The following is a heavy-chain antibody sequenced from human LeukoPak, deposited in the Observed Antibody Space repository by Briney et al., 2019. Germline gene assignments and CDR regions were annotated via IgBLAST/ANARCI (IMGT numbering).Heavy chain of an antibody. Sequence: GGSLRLSCAASGFTFSSYGMHWVRQAPGKGLEWVAVIWYDGSNKYYADSVKGRFTISRDNSKNTLYLQMNSLRAEDTAVYCCAKGSHYYDSSGYYILDYWGQGTLVTVSS. CDR2: IWYDGSNK. CDR3: AKGSHYYDSSGYYILDY. D-gene: IGHD3-22*01. V-gene: IGHV3-33*06. CDR1: GFTFSSYG. J-gene: IGHJ4*02.